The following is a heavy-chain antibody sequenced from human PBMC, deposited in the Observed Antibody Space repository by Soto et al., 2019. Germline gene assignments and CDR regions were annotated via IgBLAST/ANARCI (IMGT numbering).Heavy chain of an antibody. CDR1: GFSLRTSDVG. J-gene: IGHJ4*02. CDR3: AHSKYSRSSFDY. Sequence: QITLKESGPTLVNPTQTLTLTCTFSGFSLRTSDVGVGWIRQPPGKALEWLAIIYWDDDKRYSPSLKSRLTITKDTSKNQVVLTVTNMDPVDTATYYCAHSKYSRSSFDYWGQGTLVTVSS. V-gene: IGHV2-5*02. CDR2: IYWDDDK. D-gene: IGHD6-6*01.